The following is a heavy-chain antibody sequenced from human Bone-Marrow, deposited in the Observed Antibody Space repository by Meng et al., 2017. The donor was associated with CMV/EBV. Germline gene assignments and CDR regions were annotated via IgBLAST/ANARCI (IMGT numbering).Heavy chain of an antibody. CDR1: GFTVSSNY. CDR2: IYSGGST. D-gene: IGHD1-26*01. J-gene: IGHJ3*02. CDR3: ARSRWELRHDAFDI. V-gene: IGHV3-53*01. Sequence: GGSLRLSCAASGFTVSSNYMSWVRQAPGKGLEWVSVIYSGGSTYYADSVKGRFTTSRDNSKNTLYLQMNSLRAEDTAVYYCARSRWELRHDAFDIWGQGTMVTVSS.